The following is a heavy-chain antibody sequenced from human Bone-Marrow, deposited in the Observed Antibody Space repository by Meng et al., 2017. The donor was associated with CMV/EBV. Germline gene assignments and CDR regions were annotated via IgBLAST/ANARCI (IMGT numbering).Heavy chain of an antibody. CDR1: GFTSISYG. CDR3: AKDHRRVAAATKPRYFYYVMDG. CDR2: IRYDGSNK. J-gene: IGHJ6*02. Sequence: GGSLRPSCAASGFTSISYGMHWVRQAPGKGLEWVAFIRYDGSNKNYADSVKGRFTITRDNSKNTLYLQMNSLRAEDTAVYYCAKDHRRVAAATKPRYFYYVMDGWGQGTTVTVSS. V-gene: IGHV3-30*02. D-gene: IGHD6-13*01.